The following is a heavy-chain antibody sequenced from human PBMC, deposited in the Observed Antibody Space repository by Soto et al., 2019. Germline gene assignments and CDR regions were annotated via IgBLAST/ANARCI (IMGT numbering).Heavy chain of an antibody. CDR3: ARDFDADSRTDFDY. Sequence: QVQLVESGGGLVKPGGSLRLSCATSGFIFSDYYMHWIRQAPGKGLEWISYISGNGRIIQYADSAKGRFTISRDNAQNSLYLQMISLRAEDTGLYFCARDFDADSRTDFDYWGQGTLVTVSS. D-gene: IGHD4-17*01. CDR1: GFIFSDYY. CDR2: ISGNGRII. V-gene: IGHV3-11*01. J-gene: IGHJ4*02.